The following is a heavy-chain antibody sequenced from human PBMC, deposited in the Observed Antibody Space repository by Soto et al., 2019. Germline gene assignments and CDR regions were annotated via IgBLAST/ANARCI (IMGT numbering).Heavy chain of an antibody. CDR3: ARAPNYGDYFNY. Sequence: EVQLVESGGGLVQPGGSLRLSFAASGFTFSSYWMSWVRQAPGKGLEWVASIKEDGSEKYYVDSVKGRFTISRDNARNSLYLQLSSLRVDDMAVYYCARAPNYGDYFNYWGQGTLVTVSS. V-gene: IGHV3-7*01. J-gene: IGHJ4*02. D-gene: IGHD4-17*01. CDR1: GFTFSSYW. CDR2: IKEDGSEK.